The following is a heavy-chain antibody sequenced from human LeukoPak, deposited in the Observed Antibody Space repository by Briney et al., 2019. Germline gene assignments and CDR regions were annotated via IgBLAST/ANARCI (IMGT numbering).Heavy chain of an antibody. CDR1: GGSISSYY. V-gene: IGHV4-59*01. CDR2: IYYSGST. Sequence: SETLSLTCTVSGGSISSYYWSWIRQPPGKGLEWIGYIYYSGSTNYNPSLKSRVTISVDTSKNQFSLKLSSVTAADTAVYYCARDLPLRGFDIWGQGTMVTVSS. J-gene: IGHJ3*02. CDR3: ARDLPLRGFDI. D-gene: IGHD3-10*01.